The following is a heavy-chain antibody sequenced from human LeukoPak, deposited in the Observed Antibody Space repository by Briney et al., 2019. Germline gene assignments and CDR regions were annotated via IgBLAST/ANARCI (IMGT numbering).Heavy chain of an antibody. D-gene: IGHD5-18*01. Sequence: GGSLRLSCAASGFTFSSYAMSWVRQAPGKGLEWVSAISGSGGSTYYADSVKGRFTISRDNSKNTLYLQMNSLRAEDTAVYYCAAGGLDTAMVKALYGPWGQGTLVTVSS. J-gene: IGHJ5*02. CDR2: ISGSGGST. V-gene: IGHV3-23*01. CDR3: AAGGLDTAMVKALYGP. CDR1: GFTFSSYA.